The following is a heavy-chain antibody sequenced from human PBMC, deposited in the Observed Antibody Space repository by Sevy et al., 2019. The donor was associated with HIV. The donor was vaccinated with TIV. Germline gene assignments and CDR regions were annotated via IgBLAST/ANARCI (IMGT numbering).Heavy chain of an antibody. CDR3: AKEPLPVGERAVAEFDS. Sequence: GESLKISCAASGFTFSSYAMSWVRQAPGKGLEWVSAISGSGGSTYYADSVKGRFTISSDNSKNTLYLQMNSLRAEETAGDYCAKEPLPVGERAVAEFDSWGQGTLVTVSS. J-gene: IGHJ4*02. CDR2: ISGSGGST. V-gene: IGHV3-23*01. CDR1: GFTFSSYA. D-gene: IGHD6-19*01.